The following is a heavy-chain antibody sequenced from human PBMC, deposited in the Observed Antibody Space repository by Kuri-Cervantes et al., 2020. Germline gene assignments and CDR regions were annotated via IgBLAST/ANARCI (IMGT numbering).Heavy chain of an antibody. CDR2: ISSSGSTI. J-gene: IGHJ4*02. CDR3: ARVKVDFWSGYYSHY. CDR1: GFTFSDYY. V-gene: IGHV3-11*04. D-gene: IGHD3-3*01. Sequence: GESLKISCAASGFTFSDYYMRWIRQAPGKGLEWVSYISSSGSTIYYADSVKGRFTISRDNAKNLLYLQMNSLRPEDTAVYYCARVKVDFWSGYYSHYWGQGTPVTVSS.